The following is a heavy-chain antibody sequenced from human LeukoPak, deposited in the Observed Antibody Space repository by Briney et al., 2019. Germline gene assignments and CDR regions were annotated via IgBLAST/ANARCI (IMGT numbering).Heavy chain of an antibody. D-gene: IGHD3-3*01. CDR3: ARVGSGYYTDY. CDR2: ISSDGGST. V-gene: IGHV3-64*01. CDR1: GFTFSSYA. Sequence: GGSLRLSCAASGFTFSSYAMYWVRQAPGKGLEYVSAISSDGGSTYYANSVKGRFTISRDNSKNTLYPQMGSLRAEDMAVYYCARVGSGYYTDYWGQGTLVTVSS. J-gene: IGHJ4*02.